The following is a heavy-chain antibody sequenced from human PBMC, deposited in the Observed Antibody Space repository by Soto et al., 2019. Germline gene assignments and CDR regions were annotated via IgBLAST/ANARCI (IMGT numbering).Heavy chain of an antibody. CDR1: GFTLSSYA. J-gene: IGHJ4*02. CDR2: ISYDGSNK. D-gene: IGHD6-13*01. V-gene: IGHV3-30-3*01. CDR3: ARPDIVAAYSSGWYGGYYFDY. Sequence: GGTLRLSCAASGFTLSSYAIHWVRQAPGKGLEWVAVISYDGSNKYYADSVKGRFTISRDNSKNTLYLQMNSLRAEDTAVYYCARPDIVAAYSSGWYGGYYFDYWGQGTLVTVSS.